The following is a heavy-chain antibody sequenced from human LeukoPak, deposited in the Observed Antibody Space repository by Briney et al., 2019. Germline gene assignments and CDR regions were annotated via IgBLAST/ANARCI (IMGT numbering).Heavy chain of an antibody. D-gene: IGHD3-10*01. Sequence: GGSLRLSCAASGLTFITYAMSWVRQAPGKGLEWVSSISGSGGSTYYADSVKGRFTISRDYPKNTLYLQMNSLRAEDTAVYYCAREVPDFDYWGQGTLVTVSS. CDR2: ISGSGGST. CDR3: AREVPDFDY. V-gene: IGHV3-23*01. CDR1: GLTFITYA. J-gene: IGHJ4*02.